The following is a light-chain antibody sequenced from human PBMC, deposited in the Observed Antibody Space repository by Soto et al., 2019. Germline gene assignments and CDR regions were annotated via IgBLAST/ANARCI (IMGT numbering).Light chain of an antibody. CDR1: SSNIGSNL. V-gene: IGLV1-44*01. Sequence: QSVLTQPPSASGTPGQRVTISCSGSSSNIGSNLVTWYQHLPGTAPRLLIYANDQRPSGVPDRFSGSKSDTSDSLAISALQSEDKADYYCATWDDSLNGAYVFGTGTKLTVL. CDR2: AND. CDR3: ATWDDSLNGAYV. J-gene: IGLJ1*01.